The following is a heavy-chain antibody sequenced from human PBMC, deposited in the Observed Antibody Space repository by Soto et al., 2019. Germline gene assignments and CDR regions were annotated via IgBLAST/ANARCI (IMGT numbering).Heavy chain of an antibody. D-gene: IGHD3-22*01. CDR1: GGTFSSYA. J-gene: IGHJ4*02. V-gene: IGHV1-69*13. CDR2: IIPIFGTA. Sequence: GASVKVSCKTSGGTFSSYAISWVRQAPGQGLEWMGGIIPIFGTANYAQKFQGRVTITADESTSTAYMELSSLRSEDTAVYYCARDPFAPDYYDSRFPDQSDYWGQGTLVTVSS. CDR3: ARDPFAPDYYDSRFPDQSDY.